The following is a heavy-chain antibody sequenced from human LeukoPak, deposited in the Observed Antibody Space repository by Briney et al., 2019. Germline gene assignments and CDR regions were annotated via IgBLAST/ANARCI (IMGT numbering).Heavy chain of an antibody. D-gene: IGHD3-22*01. CDR2: ISSSSSYI. CDR3: ARDLTPNYYDSSGPDAFDI. J-gene: IGHJ3*02. CDR1: GFTFSSYS. V-gene: IGHV3-21*01. Sequence: PGGSLRLSCAASGFTFSSYSMNWVRQAPGEGLEWVSSISSSSSYIYYADSVKGRFTISRDNAKNSLYLQMNSLRAEDTAVYYCARDLTPNYYDSSGPDAFDIWGQGTMVTVSS.